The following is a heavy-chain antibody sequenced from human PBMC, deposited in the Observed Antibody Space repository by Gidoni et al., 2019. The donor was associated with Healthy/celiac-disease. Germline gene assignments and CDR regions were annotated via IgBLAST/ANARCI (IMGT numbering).Heavy chain of an antibody. CDR1: GFTFSSYA. CDR3: AKDPLGYCSGGSCFLPYYFDY. V-gene: IGHV3-23*01. Sequence: EVQLLESGGGLVQPGGSLRLSCAASGFTFSSYAMSWVRQAPGKGLEWVSAISGSGGSTYYADSVKGRFTISRDNSKNTLYLQMNSLRAEDTAVYYCAKDPLGYCSGGSCFLPYYFDYWGQGTLVTVSS. D-gene: IGHD2-15*01. CDR2: ISGSGGST. J-gene: IGHJ4*02.